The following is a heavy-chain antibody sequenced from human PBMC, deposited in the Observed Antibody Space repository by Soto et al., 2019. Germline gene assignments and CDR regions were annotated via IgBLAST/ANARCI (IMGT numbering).Heavy chain of an antibody. CDR1: GDSVSSNSAA. CDR2: TYYRSKWYN. Sequence: SQTLSLTCAISGDSVSSNSAAWNWIRQSPSRGLEWLGRTYYRSKWYNDYAVSVKSRITINPDTSKNQFSLQLNSVTPGDTAVYYCARQCGGNSPLDYYGMDVWGQGTTVTVSS. J-gene: IGHJ6*02. D-gene: IGHD2-21*02. V-gene: IGHV6-1*01. CDR3: ARQCGGNSPLDYYGMDV.